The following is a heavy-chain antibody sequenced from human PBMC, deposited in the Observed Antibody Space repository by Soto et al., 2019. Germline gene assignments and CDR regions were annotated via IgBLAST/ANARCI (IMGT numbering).Heavy chain of an antibody. Sequence: ASVKVSCKSSTYIFTTYTLHWVRQAPGQGLEWMGWITPINGNTNYSQKFQGRVTITADESASTAYMELSSLRSEDTAVYYCARVIAAAGTGDYYYGMDVWGQGTTVTVSS. V-gene: IGHV1-3*01. CDR3: ARVIAAAGTGDYYYGMDV. CDR1: TYIFTTYT. CDR2: ITPINGNT. D-gene: IGHD6-13*01. J-gene: IGHJ6*02.